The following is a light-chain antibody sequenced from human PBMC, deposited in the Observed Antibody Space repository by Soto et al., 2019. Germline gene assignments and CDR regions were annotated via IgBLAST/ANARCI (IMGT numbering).Light chain of an antibody. CDR1: QSVRST. CDR2: SAS. CDR3: RQYTDGPMT. Sequence: ILMTQSPSTQPVSPWQRATLXXRASQSVRSTVDWYQQKFGTAPRXFLYSASTRATCVPVRFSGSGSGTDFTLTSTSLQSAAFGVYYCRQYTDGPMTFGRGTKVEIK. V-gene: IGKV3-15*01. J-gene: IGKJ4*02.